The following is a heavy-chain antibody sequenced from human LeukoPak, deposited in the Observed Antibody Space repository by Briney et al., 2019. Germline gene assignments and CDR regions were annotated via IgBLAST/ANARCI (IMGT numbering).Heavy chain of an antibody. CDR2: IYYSGST. CDR1: GGSISSYY. D-gene: IGHD3-10*01. V-gene: IGHV4-59*01. CDR3: ARDSGYGSGSYYTRTVSGFDP. Sequence: SETLSLTCTVSGGSISSYYWSWIRQPPGKGLEWIGYIYYSGSTNYNPSLKSRVTISVDTSKNQFSLKLSSVTAAGTAVYYCARDSGYGSGSYYTRTVSGFDPWGQGTLVTVSS. J-gene: IGHJ5*02.